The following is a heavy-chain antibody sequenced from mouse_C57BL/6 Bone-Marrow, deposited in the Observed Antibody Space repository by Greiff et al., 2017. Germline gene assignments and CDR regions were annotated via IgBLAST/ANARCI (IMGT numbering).Heavy chain of an antibody. Sequence: EVKLQESGPGMVKPSQSLSLTCTVTGYSITSGYDWHWIRHFPGNKLEWMGYISNSGSTNYNPSLKSRISITHDTSKNQFFLKLNSVTTEDTATYYCARDSCDYFDYWGQGTTLTVSS. CDR1: GYSITSGYD. CDR2: ISNSGST. V-gene: IGHV3-1*01. CDR3: ARDSCDYFDY. J-gene: IGHJ2*01.